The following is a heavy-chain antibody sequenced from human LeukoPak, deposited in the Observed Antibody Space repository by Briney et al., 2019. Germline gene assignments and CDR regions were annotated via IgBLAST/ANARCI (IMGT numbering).Heavy chain of an antibody. CDR2: IYYSGST. CDR1: GGSISSYY. J-gene: IGHJ6*03. CDR3: ARASISYDPYYYYYMDV. D-gene: IGHD5-12*01. V-gene: IGHV4-59*01. Sequence: SETLSLTCTVSGGSISSYYWSWIRQPPGKGLEWIGYIYYSGSTNYNPSLKSRVTISVDTSKNQFSLKLSSVTAAETAVYYCARASISYDPYYYYYMDVWGKGTTVTVSS.